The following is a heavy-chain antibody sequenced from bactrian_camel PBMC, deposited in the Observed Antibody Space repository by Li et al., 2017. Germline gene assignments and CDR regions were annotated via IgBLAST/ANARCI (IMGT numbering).Heavy chain of an antibody. CDR2: INSDGEA. D-gene: IGHD1*01. V-gene: IGHV3S53*01. Sequence: HVQLVESGGGSVQAGGSLRLSCVASGDTSSDYSMAWFRQVPGKQREGVAAINSDGEATYGEAVQGRFTISQDNAKNVVYLQMNSLKPEDTAMYYCAADCHPAYCEGASPLELERECGGHWGQGTQVTVS. CDR3: AADCHPAYCEGASPLELERECGGH. CDR1: GDTSSDYS. J-gene: IGHJ4*01.